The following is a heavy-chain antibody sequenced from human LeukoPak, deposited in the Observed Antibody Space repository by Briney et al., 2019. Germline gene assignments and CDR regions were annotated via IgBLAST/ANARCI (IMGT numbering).Heavy chain of an antibody. CDR2: IYTSGST. Sequence: SETLSLTYTVSGGSLSSYYWSWIRQPAGKGLEWIGRIYTSGSTNYNPSLKSRVSISIDTSKNQFSLKLTSVTAADTAVYYCARVFDSWGQGTLVTVSS. V-gene: IGHV4-4*07. CDR1: GGSLSSYY. CDR3: ARVFDS. J-gene: IGHJ4*02.